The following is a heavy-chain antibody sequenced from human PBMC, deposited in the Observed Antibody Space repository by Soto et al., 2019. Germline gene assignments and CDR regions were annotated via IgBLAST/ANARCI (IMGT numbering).Heavy chain of an antibody. CDR2: ISSSSSTI. J-gene: IGHJ6*02. CDR1: GFTFSSYS. Sequence: GGSLRLSCAASGFTFSSYSMNWVRQAPGKGLEWVSYISSSSSTIYYADSVKGRFTISRDNAKNSLYLQMNSLRDEDTAVYYCARGEGSGWSPNYYYGMDVWGQGTTVTVSS. CDR3: ARGEGSGWSPNYYYGMDV. D-gene: IGHD6-19*01. V-gene: IGHV3-48*02.